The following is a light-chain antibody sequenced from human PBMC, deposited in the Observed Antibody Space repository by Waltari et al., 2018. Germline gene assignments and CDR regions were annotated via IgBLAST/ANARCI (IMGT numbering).Light chain of an antibody. CDR1: QRVLYSSNNKNY. CDR3: QQYYSSLPYT. V-gene: IGKV4-1*01. J-gene: IGKJ2*01. Sequence: DIVMTQSPDSLAVSLGERATINCKSSQRVLYSSNNKNYLAWYQQKPGQTPKLLIYWASTRESGVPDRFSGSGSETDFTLTISSLQAEDVAVYCCQQYYSSLPYTFGQGTKLEIK. CDR2: WAS.